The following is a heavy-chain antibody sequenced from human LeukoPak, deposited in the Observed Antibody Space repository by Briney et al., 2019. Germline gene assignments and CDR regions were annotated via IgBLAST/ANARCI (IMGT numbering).Heavy chain of an antibody. CDR2: ISYDGKNK. CDR1: GFTFSLTG. Sequence: HPGGPLRLSCEASGFTFSLTGMHWVRQAPGKGLEWVAVISYDGKNKFYGDSVEGRLIISRDNSKNTVHLQMNSLRTEDTAVYYCAKDRDHYDSSGHLDYWGQGTLVTVSS. J-gene: IGHJ4*02. CDR3: AKDRDHYDSSGHLDY. V-gene: IGHV3-30*18. D-gene: IGHD3-22*01.